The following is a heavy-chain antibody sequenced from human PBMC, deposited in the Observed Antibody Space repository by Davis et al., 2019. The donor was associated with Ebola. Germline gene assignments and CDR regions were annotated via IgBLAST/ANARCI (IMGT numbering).Heavy chain of an antibody. CDR1: GFTFSSYA. CDR2: ISYDGSNK. CDR3: AKDSGWAMSP. J-gene: IGHJ5*01. Sequence: PGGSLRLSCAASGFTFSSYAMHWVRQAPGKGLEWVAVISYDGSNKYYADSVKGRFTISRDNDRNLLYLQMNSLRVEDTAVYYCAKDSGWAMSPWGQGALVTVSS. V-gene: IGHV3-30-3*01. D-gene: IGHD6-19*01.